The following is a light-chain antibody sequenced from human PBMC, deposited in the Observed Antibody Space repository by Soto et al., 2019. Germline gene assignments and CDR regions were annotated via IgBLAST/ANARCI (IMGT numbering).Light chain of an antibody. V-gene: IGLV2-23*01. J-gene: IGLJ3*02. CDR3: CSYAGSSTWV. CDR2: EGS. CDR1: SSDVGSYNF. Sequence: QSALTQPASVSGSPGQSITISCTGSSSDVGSYNFVSGHHQHPGKAPKLMIYEGSKRPSGVSNRFSGSKSGNTASLTISGLQAEDEADYYCCSYAGSSTWVFGGGTKLTVL.